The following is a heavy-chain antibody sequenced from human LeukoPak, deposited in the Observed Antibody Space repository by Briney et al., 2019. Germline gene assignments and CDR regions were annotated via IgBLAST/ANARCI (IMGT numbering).Heavy chain of an antibody. CDR1: GGSISSGGYY. CDR3: ARDRGPAAPAERYYYYGMDV. J-gene: IGHJ6*02. D-gene: IGHD2-2*01. V-gene: IGHV4-31*03. Sequence: PSETLSLTCTVSGGSISSGGYYWSWIRQHPGKGLEWIGYIYYSGSTYYNPSLKSRVTISVDTSKNQFSLKLSSVTAADTAVYYCARDRGPAAPAERYYYYGMDVWGQGTTVTVSS. CDR2: IYYSGST.